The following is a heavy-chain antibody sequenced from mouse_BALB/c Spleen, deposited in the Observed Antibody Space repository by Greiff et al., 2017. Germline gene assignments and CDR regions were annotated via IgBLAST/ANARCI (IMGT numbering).Heavy chain of an antibody. D-gene: IGHD1-2*01. CDR3: ARHALRVRYYFDY. J-gene: IGHJ2*01. CDR2: ISNGGGST. CDR1: GFTFSSYT. V-gene: IGHV5-12-2*01. Sequence: EVQGVESGGGLVQPGGSLKLSCAASGFTFSSYTMSWVRQTPEKRLEWVAYISNGGGSTYYPDTVKGRFTISRDNAKNTLYLQMSSLKSEDTAMYYCARHALRVRYYFDYWGQGTTLTVSS.